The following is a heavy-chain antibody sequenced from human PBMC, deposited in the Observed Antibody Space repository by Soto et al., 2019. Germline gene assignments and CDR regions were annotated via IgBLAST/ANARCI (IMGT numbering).Heavy chain of an antibody. V-gene: IGHV3-11*01. CDR1: GFTFGDYY. J-gene: IGHJ4*02. Sequence: GGSLRLSCAASGFTFGDYYMSWIRQAPGKGLEWVSYISSSGSTIYYADSVKGRFTISRDNAKKSLYLQMNSLRAEDTAVYYCARDRRAAASDYWGQGTLVTVSS. CDR2: ISSSGSTI. CDR3: ARDRRAAASDY. D-gene: IGHD6-13*01.